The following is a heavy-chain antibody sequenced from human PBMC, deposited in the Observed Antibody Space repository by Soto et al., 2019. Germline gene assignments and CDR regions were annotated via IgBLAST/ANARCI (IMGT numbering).Heavy chain of an antibody. V-gene: IGHV3-11*01. CDR3: ARDYRNKGFYH. CDR2: IDGSGTAT. CDR1: GFALVDY. J-gene: IGHJ4*02. Sequence: PGGSLRLSSTASGFALVDYMSWIRQAPGRGLEWVSYIDGSGTATYYTDSVKGRFTVSRDHAENSLYLQMDSLTAEDTAVYYCARDYRNKGFYHWGLGTLVTVS. D-gene: IGHD4-4*01.